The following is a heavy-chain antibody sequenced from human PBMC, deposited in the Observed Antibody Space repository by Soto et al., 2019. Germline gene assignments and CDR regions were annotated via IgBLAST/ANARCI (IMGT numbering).Heavy chain of an antibody. CDR1: GFSLSTNGLG. CDR3: AHSAADRWNTFDI. D-gene: IGHD6-13*01. V-gene: IGHV2-5*01. J-gene: IGHJ3*02. Sequence: QITLKDSGPTLVNRTETLTLTCSFSGFSLSTNGLGVGWIRQPPGKALEWLGVIYWNDHKSYSPSLKSRLSITKYTSKSQVVLTMAKMDTVYTRTYFWAHSAADRWNTFDIWSQGTMVTGSS. CDR2: IYWNDHK.